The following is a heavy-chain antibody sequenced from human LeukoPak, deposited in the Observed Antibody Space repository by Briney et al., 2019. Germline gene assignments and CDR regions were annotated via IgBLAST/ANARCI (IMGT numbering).Heavy chain of an antibody. V-gene: IGHV1-58*02. CDR2: IVVGSGNT. CDR1: GFTFTNSA. J-gene: IGHJ4*02. D-gene: IGHD6-13*01. Sequence: TSVKVSCKASGFTFTNSAMQWVRQARGQRLEWIGWIVVGSGNTNYAQKFQERVTITRDMSTSTAYMELSSLRSEDTAVYYCAAAPQSSSSWYDFDYWGQGTLATVSS. CDR3: AAAPQSSSSWYDFDY.